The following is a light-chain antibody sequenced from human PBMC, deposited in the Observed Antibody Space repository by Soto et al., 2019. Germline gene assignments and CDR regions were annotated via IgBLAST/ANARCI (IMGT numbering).Light chain of an antibody. J-gene: IGLJ2*01. CDR1: SSDVGSYNL. Sequence: QSALTQPASVSGSPGQSITISCTGTSSDVGSYNLVSWYQQHPGNAPKLIIYEATKRPSGVSDRFSGSKSGNTASLTISGLQADDEADYYCCSYAGSSTVVVLGGGTKLTVL. CDR2: EAT. CDR3: CSYAGSSTVVV. V-gene: IGLV2-23*01.